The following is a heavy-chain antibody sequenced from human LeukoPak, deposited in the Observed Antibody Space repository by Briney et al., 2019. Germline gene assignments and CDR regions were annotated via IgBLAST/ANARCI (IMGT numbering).Heavy chain of an antibody. CDR1: GGSISGADYY. J-gene: IGHJ5*02. Sequence: SETLSLTCTVSGGSISGADYYWSWIRQAPGKGLEWIGYGYHSGLTYYNPSLKSRLAISVDTSKNQFSLNLNSVTAADKAMYYCASGGGGSCTVTLYCFDPWGQGALVTVSS. CDR2: GYHSGLT. D-gene: IGHD4-17*01. V-gene: IGHV4-30-4*01. CDR3: ASGGGGSCTVTLYCFDP.